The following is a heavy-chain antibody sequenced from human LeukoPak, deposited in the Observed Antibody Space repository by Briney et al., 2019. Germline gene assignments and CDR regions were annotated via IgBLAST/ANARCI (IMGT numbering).Heavy chain of an antibody. CDR2: MNPNNGNT. CDR1: GYTFSNYD. CDR3: ARGGYSAGFYFHYYYYMDV. D-gene: IGHD5-12*01. J-gene: IGHJ6*03. V-gene: IGHV1-8*01. Sequence: ASVKVSCKSSGYTFSNYDIIWVRQATGQGLEWMGWMNPNNGNTGYEQKFKGRVTLTRDTSINTAYMELSSLRSEDTGVYFCARGGYSAGFYFHYYYYMDVWGKGTTVTISS.